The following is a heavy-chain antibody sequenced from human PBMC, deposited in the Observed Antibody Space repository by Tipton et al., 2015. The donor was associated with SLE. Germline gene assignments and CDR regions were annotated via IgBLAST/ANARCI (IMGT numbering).Heavy chain of an antibody. CDR3: AVVYSSGYGLDY. V-gene: IGHV3-66*01. Sequence: SLRLSCAASGFTVSSNFMSWVRHAPGKGLEWVSVIYSGGSTYYADSVKDRFTVPRDNYKDTLYLQMNSLRAEDTAVYYCAVVYSSGYGLDYWGQGTLVTVSS. J-gene: IGHJ4*02. CDR1: GFTVSSNF. D-gene: IGHD6-19*01. CDR2: IYSGGST.